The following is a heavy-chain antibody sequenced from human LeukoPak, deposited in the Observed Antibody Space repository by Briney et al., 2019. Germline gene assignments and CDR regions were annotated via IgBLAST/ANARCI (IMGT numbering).Heavy chain of an antibody. CDR2: INPNSGDT. CDR3: ARTLVVINDAFDI. CDR1: GYTFTGYY. D-gene: IGHD3-22*01. J-gene: IGHJ3*02. Sequence: EASVKVSCKTSGYTFTGYYIHWVRQAPGQGLEWMGWINPNSGDTNYAQKFRGRVSMTGDTSISTAYMELSRLRSDDTAVYYCARTLVVINDAFDIWGQGTMVTVSS. V-gene: IGHV1-2*02.